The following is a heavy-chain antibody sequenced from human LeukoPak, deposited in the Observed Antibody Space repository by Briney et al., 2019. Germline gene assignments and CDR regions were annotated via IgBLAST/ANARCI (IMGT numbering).Heavy chain of an antibody. J-gene: IGHJ4*02. D-gene: IGHD3-22*01. Sequence: GGSLRLSCAASGFTFSDYYMSWIRQAPGKGLEWVSYISSSGSTIYYADSVKGRFTISRDNAKNSLYLQMNSLRAEDTAVYYCASAQGYYYDSSGYWGYWGQGTLVTVSS. CDR3: ASAQGYYYDSSGYWGY. V-gene: IGHV3-11*01. CDR1: GFTFSDYY. CDR2: ISSSGSTI.